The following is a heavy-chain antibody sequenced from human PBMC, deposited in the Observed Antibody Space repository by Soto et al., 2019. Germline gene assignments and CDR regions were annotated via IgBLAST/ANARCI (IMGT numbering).Heavy chain of an antibody. D-gene: IGHD5-12*01. V-gene: IGHV3-30-3*01. CDR2: ISYDGSNE. CDR3: AREGFGAYGFRRVPQTDY. J-gene: IGHJ4*02. CDR1: GFTFSSYA. Sequence: GSLRLSCAASGFTFSSYAMHWVRQAPGKGLEWVGLISYDGSNEYYADSVKGRFTISRDNSKNTVYLQLNSLRDEDTAVYYCAREGFGAYGFRRVPQTDYWGQGTLVTVSS.